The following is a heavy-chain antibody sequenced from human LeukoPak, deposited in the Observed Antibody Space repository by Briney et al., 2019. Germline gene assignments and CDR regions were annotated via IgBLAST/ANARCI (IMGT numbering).Heavy chain of an antibody. CDR3: AKDKDGYNLSCWD. J-gene: IGHJ4*02. V-gene: IGHV3-23*01. Sequence: ETLSLTCAVYGGSFSGYYWSWIRRPPGKGLEWVSAISGSGGSTYYADSVKGRFTISRDNSKNTLYLQMNSLRAEDTAVYYCAKDKDGYNLSCWDWGQGTLVTVSS. CDR1: GGSFSGYY. D-gene: IGHD5-24*01. CDR2: ISGSGGST.